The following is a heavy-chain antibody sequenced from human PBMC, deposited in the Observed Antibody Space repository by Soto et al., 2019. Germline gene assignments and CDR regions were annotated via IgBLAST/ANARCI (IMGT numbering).Heavy chain of an antibody. CDR1: GGSFSGYY. J-gene: IGHJ6*02. CDR3: ARGPITIFGVVITRYYGMDV. D-gene: IGHD3-3*01. CDR2: INHSGST. Sequence: SETLSLTCAVYGGSFSGYYWSWIRQPPGKGLEWIGEINHSGSTNYNPSLKSRVTISVDTSKNQFSLKLSSVTAADTAVYYCARGPITIFGVVITRYYGMDVWGQGTTVTVSS. V-gene: IGHV4-34*01.